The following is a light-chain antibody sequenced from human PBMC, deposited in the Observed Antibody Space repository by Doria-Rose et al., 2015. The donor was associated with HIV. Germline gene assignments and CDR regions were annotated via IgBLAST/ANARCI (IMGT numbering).Light chain of an antibody. CDR1: QSLLYTSKNY. J-gene: IGKJ3*01. CDR3: QQYYDTPS. Sequence: DIRMTQSPESLGMSLGERATLNCKSNQSLLYTSKNYLAWYQQKPGQPPKLLIYWASTRQSGVTARFSGSGSGTDFTLTISSLEAEDVAVYYCQQYYDTPSFGPGTTVDIK. CDR2: WAS. V-gene: IGKV4-1*01.